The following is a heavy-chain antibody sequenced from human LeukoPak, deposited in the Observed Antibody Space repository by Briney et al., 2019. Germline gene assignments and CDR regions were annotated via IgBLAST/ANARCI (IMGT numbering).Heavy chain of an antibody. CDR3: ARAIAAADAFDI. CDR1: GYTFTSYY. D-gene: IGHD6-13*01. Sequence: ASVKVSCKASGYTFTSYYMHRVRQPPGQGLEGVGIINPSGGSTSYAQKFQGRVTMTRDTSTSTVYMELSSLRSEDTAVYYCARAIAAADAFDIWGQGTIVTVSS. J-gene: IGHJ3*02. V-gene: IGHV1-46*03. CDR2: INPSGGST.